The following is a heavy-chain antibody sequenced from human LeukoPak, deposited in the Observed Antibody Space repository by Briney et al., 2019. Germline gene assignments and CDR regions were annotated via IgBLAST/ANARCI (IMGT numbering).Heavy chain of an antibody. CDR1: GFTFSSYW. Sequence: PGGSLRLSCAASGFTFSSYWMSCVRQAPGKGLEWVANIKQDGSEKYYVDSVKGRFTISRDNAKNSLYLQMNSLRAEDTAVYYCARDSYYDSSGYYRGNYYYYMDVWGKGTTVTVSS. CDR3: ARDSYYDSSGYYRGNYYYYMDV. CDR2: IKQDGSEK. J-gene: IGHJ6*03. D-gene: IGHD3-22*01. V-gene: IGHV3-7*01.